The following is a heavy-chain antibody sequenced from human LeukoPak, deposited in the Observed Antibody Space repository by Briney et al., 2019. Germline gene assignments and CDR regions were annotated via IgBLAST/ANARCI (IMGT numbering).Heavy chain of an antibody. V-gene: IGHV3-23*01. Sequence: GGSLRLSCAASGFTFSNYAMSWVRQAPGKGLEWVSTIDYSGGSTYYADSVKGRFTISRDNAKNSLYLQMNSLRAEDTAVYYCARHGAYAFDYWGQGTLVTVSS. CDR1: GFTFSNYA. D-gene: IGHD4-17*01. CDR3: ARHGAYAFDY. J-gene: IGHJ4*02. CDR2: IDYSGGST.